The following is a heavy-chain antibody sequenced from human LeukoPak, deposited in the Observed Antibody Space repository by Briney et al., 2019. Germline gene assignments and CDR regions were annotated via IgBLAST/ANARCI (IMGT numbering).Heavy chain of an antibody. CDR3: ARELAYCGGDCFFDY. D-gene: IGHD2-21*02. J-gene: IGHJ4*02. CDR1: GYTFTSYY. V-gene: IGHV1-46*01. CDR2: INPSGGST. Sequence: ASVKVSCKASGYTFTSYYMHWVRQAPGQGLEWMGIINPSGGSTSYAQRFQGRVTMTRDTSTGTVYMELSSLRSEDTAVYYCARELAYCGGDCFFDYWGQGTLVTVSS.